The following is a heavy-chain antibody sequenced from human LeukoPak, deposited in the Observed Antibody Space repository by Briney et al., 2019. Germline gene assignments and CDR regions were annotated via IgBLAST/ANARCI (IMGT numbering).Heavy chain of an antibody. J-gene: IGHJ6*03. Sequence: ASVKVSCKASGYTFTGYYMHWVRHAPGQGVEWMGRINSNSGGTNYAQKFQGRVTMTRYTSISTAYMELSSLRSDATAVYYCARGPYYDFYMDVWGKGTTVTVSS. D-gene: IGHD3-3*01. CDR2: INSNSGGT. CDR1: GYTFTGYY. CDR3: ARGPYYDFYMDV. V-gene: IGHV1-2*06.